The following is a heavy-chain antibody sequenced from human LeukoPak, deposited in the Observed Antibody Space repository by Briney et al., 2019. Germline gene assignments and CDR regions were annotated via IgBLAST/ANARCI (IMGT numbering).Heavy chain of an antibody. D-gene: IGHD3-16*01. Sequence: SETLSLTCTVSGGSISSSSYYWGWIRQPPGKGLEWIGSIYYSGSTYYNPSLKSRVTISVDTSKNQFSLKLNSVTAADTAVYYCARGVVITFGGAADYWGQGTLVTVSS. CDR1: GGSISSSSYY. CDR2: IYYSGST. CDR3: ARGVVITFGGAADY. V-gene: IGHV4-39*07. J-gene: IGHJ4*02.